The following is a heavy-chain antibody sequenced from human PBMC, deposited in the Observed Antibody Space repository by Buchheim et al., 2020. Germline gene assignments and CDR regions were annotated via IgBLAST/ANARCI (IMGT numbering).Heavy chain of an antibody. J-gene: IGHJ4*02. CDR1: GDSISSYF. V-gene: IGHV4-59*08. Sequence: QVQLQESGPGLVKTSETLSLTCSVSGDSISSYFWGWIRQPPGKGLEWVGHVYFSGKTNYNPALKDRVSILVDTSKNHFSLNLSSVTAADTAVYYCARRDYGGSSTTYYFDSWGQGTL. D-gene: IGHD4/OR15-4a*01. CDR3: ARRDYGGSSTTYYFDS. CDR2: VYFSGKT.